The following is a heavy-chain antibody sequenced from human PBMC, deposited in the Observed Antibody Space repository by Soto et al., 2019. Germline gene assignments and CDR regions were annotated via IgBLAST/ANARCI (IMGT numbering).Heavy chain of an antibody. D-gene: IGHD2-15*01. V-gene: IGHV4-31*03. CDR1: GGSISSGGYY. J-gene: IGHJ6*02. Sequence: QVQLQESGPGLVKPSQTLSLTCTVSGGSISSGGYYWSWIRQHPGKGLEWIGYIYYSGSTYYNPSLKSRVTISVDTSKNQFSLKLSSVTAADTAVYYCARDWVVVAAHEGDYGMDVWGQGTTVTVSS. CDR3: ARDWVVVAAHEGDYGMDV. CDR2: IYYSGST.